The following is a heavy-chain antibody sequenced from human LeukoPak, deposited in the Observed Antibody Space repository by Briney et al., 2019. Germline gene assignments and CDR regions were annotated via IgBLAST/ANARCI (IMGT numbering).Heavy chain of an antibody. V-gene: IGHV3-53*01. CDR2: IYSGGST. CDR3: ARGIDY. CDR1: GYTVSSNY. J-gene: IGHJ4*02. Sequence: QTGGSLRLSCAASGYTVSSNYMSWVRQAPGKGLEWVSVIYSGGSTYYADSVRGRFTISRDTSKNMVFLQMNSLRVEDTAVYFCARGIDYWGRGTLVTVSS.